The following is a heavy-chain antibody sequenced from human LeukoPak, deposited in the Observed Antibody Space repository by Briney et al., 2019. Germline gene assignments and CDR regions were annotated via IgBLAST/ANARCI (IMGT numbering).Heavy chain of an antibody. Sequence: GGSLRLSCAASGFSFSSYAIHWVRQAPGKGLEWVAVISYDGSDKYYEHSVKGRFTISRDTSKNTLYLQMNSLKTEDTAVYYCARDTFGAGSPFHYYGMDVWGQGTTVTVSS. D-gene: IGHD3-10*01. CDR2: ISYDGSDK. CDR1: GFSFSSYA. V-gene: IGHV3-30*04. J-gene: IGHJ6*02. CDR3: ARDTFGAGSPFHYYGMDV.